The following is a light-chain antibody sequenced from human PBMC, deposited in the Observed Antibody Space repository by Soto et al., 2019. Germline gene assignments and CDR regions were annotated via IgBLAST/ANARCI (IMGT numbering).Light chain of an antibody. V-gene: IGKV1-6*01. CDR1: QGIRSD. CDR2: AAS. J-gene: IGKJ1*01. Sequence: IPMTQSPSSLSASVGDRVTITCRASQGIRSDLGWFQQKPGKAPKLLISAASILQSGVPSRFSGSGSGTDFTLTISSLQPEDCATYYCLQDYTYPWTFGQGTKVDIK. CDR3: LQDYTYPWT.